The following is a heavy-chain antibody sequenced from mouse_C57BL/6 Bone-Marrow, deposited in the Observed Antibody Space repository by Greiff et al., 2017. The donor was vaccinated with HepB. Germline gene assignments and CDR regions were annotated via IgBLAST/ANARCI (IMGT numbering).Heavy chain of an antibody. CDR3: AGNYYDYGDWYFDV. Sequence: QVQLQQSGAELVRPGASVKLSCKASGYTFTDYYINWVKQRPGQGLEWIARIYPGSGNTYYNEKFKGKATLTAEKSSSTAYMQLSSLTSEDSAVYFCAGNYYDYGDWYFDVWGTGTTVTVSS. V-gene: IGHV1-76*01. CDR2: IYPGSGNT. CDR1: GYTFTDYY. J-gene: IGHJ1*03. D-gene: IGHD2-4*01.